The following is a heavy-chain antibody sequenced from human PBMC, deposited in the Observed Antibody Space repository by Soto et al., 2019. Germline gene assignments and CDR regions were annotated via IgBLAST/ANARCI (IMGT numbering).Heavy chain of an antibody. V-gene: IGHV1-18*01. CDR1: GYTFTRYG. CDR2: ISGYNGNT. D-gene: IGHD2-8*01. Sequence: QVQLLQSGDEVKKPGASVRVSCKTSGYTFTRYGVSWVRQAPGHGLEWMGWISGYNGNTKEAHKFEGRVILTTNTAANTDQMELRSLTSNDAAVYYCARGSAYSTPWSFDSWGQGTLVNVSS. J-gene: IGHJ4*02. CDR3: ARGSAYSTPWSFDS.